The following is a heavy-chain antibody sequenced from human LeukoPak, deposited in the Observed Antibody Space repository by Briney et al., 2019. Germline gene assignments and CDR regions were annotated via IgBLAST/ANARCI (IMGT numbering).Heavy chain of an antibody. CDR1: GFTFSSYG. D-gene: IGHD1-1*01. V-gene: IGHV3-30*02. CDR3: AKDVAEYNWNAEYNWLDP. Sequence: GGSLRLSCAASGFTFSSYGMHWVRQAPGKGLEGVAFIRYGGSNKYYADSVKGRFTISRDKSKNTLYLQMNSLRAEDTAVYYCAKDVAEYNWNAEYNWLDPWGQGTLVTVSS. CDR2: IRYGGSNK. J-gene: IGHJ5*01.